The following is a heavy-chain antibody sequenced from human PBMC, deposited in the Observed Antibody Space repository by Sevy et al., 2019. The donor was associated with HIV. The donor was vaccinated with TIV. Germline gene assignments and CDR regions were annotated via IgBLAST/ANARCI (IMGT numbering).Heavy chain of an antibody. V-gene: IGHV3-30*18. Sequence: GGSLRLSCAASGFTFSSYAIHWVRQTPGKGLEWVAVISYDGNNKYYADSVKGRFTVSRDNSKNTLYAQMNSLRAEDTAVYYCAKDHNLWSEGGFLHHGGQGTLVTVSS. J-gene: IGHJ4*02. CDR1: GFTFSSYA. D-gene: IGHD3-10*01. CDR3: AKDHNLWSEGGFLHH. CDR2: ISYDGNNK.